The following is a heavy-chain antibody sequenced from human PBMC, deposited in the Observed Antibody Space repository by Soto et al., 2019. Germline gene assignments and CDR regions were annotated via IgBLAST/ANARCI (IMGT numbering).Heavy chain of an antibody. CDR3: ARDYYDSSGYRRAVSDL. Sequence: SVNRAWKASGGTFSSYAISWVRQAPGQGLEWMGGIIPIFGTANYAQKFQGRVTITADKSTSTAYMELSSLRSEDTAVYYCARDYYDSSGYRRAVSDLWG. D-gene: IGHD3-22*01. CDR1: GGTFSSYA. V-gene: IGHV1-69*06. J-gene: IGHJ2*01. CDR2: IIPIFGTA.